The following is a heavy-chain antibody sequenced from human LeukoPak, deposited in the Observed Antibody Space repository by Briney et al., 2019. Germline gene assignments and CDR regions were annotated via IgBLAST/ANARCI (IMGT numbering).Heavy chain of an antibody. CDR1: GGSLNTFY. D-gene: IGHD1-1*01. CDR2: IYYSAST. CDR3: ARGVPGYNSVSNPFDY. V-gene: IGHV4-59*01. J-gene: IGHJ4*02. Sequence: SETLSLTCTVSGGSLNTFYWSWIRQPPGKGLEWIGCIYYSASTNYNPSLKSRVTISGDTSKNQFSLKLTSLTAADTAVYYCARGVPGYNSVSNPFDYWGQGTLVTVSS.